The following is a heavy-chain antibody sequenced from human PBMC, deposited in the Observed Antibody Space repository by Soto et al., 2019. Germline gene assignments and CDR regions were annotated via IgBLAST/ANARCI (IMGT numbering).Heavy chain of an antibody. CDR1: GYTFTSYG. CDR2: ISAYNGNT. Sequence: ASVKVSCKASGYTFTSYGISWVRQAPGQGLEWMGWISAYNGNTNYAQKLQGRVTMTTDTSMSTAYMELRSLRSDDTAVYYCARGGVGDYYDSSGYSSLLYWGQGTLVTVSS. D-gene: IGHD3-22*01. V-gene: IGHV1-18*04. CDR3: ARGGVGDYYDSSGYSSLLY. J-gene: IGHJ4*02.